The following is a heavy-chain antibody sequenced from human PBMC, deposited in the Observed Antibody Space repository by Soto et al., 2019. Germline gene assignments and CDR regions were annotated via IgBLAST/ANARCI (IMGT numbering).Heavy chain of an antibody. CDR3: ARLRGGELRLDP. Sequence: PSETLSLTCTVSGGSMSSYYWSWIRQPPGKGLEWIGDIYYSGNSNHNPSLKSRVTISLVMSKNQFSMRLSSVTAADTAVYYCARLRGGELRLDPWGQGILVNVFS. CDR1: GGSMSSYY. CDR2: IYYSGNS. V-gene: IGHV4-59*01. J-gene: IGHJ5*02. D-gene: IGHD1-7*01.